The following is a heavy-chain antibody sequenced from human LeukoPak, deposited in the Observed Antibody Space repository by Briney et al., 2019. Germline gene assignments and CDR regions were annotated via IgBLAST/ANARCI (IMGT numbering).Heavy chain of an antibody. CDR1: GYTFTGYY. D-gene: IGHD6-19*01. J-gene: IGHJ3*02. CDR2: INPNSGGT. CDR3: ARARPYSSGWYDSDAFDI. V-gene: IGHV1-2*02. Sequence: ASVKVSCKASGYTFTGYYMHWVRQAPGQGLEWMGWINPNSGGTNYAQKFQGRVTMTRDTSISTAYMELSRLRSDDTAVYYCARARPYSSGWYDSDAFDIWGQGTMVTVSS.